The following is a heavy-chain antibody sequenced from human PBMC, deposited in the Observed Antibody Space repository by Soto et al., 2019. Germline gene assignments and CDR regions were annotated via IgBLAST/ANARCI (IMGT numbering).Heavy chain of an antibody. J-gene: IGHJ3*02. V-gene: IGHV3-21*01. D-gene: IGHD3-16*01. CDR1: GFTFSSYT. Sequence: EVQLVESGGGLVKPGGSLRLSCAAFGFTFSSYTMNWVRQAPGKGLEWVSSISSSSSYIYYADSVKGRFTISRDNAKNSLYLQMNSLRAEDPAVYYCARARGGDLTAFDTWGQGTMVTVSS. CDR2: ISSSSSYI. CDR3: ARARGGDLTAFDT.